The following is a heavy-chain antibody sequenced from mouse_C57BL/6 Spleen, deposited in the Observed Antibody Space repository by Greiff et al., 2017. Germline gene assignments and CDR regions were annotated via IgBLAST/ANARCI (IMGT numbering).Heavy chain of an antibody. Sequence: QVQLQQPGAELVKPGASVKMSCKASGYTFTSYWITWVKQRPGQGLEWIGDIYPGSGSSNYNEKFKSKATLTVDTSSSTAFMQHSGLTSEDSAVYYCARGGQALAYWGQGTLVTVSA. D-gene: IGHD3-2*02. CDR1: GYTFTSYW. CDR2: IYPGSGSS. V-gene: IGHV1-55*01. J-gene: IGHJ3*01. CDR3: ARGGQALAY.